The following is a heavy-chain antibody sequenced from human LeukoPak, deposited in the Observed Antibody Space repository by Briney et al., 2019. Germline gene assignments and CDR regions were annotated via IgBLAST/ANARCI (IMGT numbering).Heavy chain of an antibody. D-gene: IGHD3-10*01. V-gene: IGHV1-2*02. CDR1: GYTFTGYY. Sequence: EASVKVSCKASGYTFTGYYIHWVRQAPGQGLEWMGWINPNSGGTNSAQKFQGRVTMTRDTSISTAYMELSRLRSDDTAVYYCARDPDPYGSGSYYRVSFGYWGQGTLVTVSS. CDR3: ARDPDPYGSGSYYRVSFGY. J-gene: IGHJ4*02. CDR2: INPNSGGT.